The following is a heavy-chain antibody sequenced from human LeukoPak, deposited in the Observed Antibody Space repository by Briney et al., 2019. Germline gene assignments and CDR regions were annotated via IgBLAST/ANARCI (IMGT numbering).Heavy chain of an antibody. V-gene: IGHV4-39*01. D-gene: IGHD6-13*01. CDR2: IYYSGST. CDR3: ARSPITAAVRLNRFGP. Sequence: SETLSLTCTVSGGSISSSSYYWGWIRQPPGKGLEWIGSIYYSGSTYYNPSLKSRVTISVDTSKNQFSLKLSSVTAADTAVYYCARSPITAAVRLNRFGPWGQGTLVTVSS. CDR1: GGSISSSSYY. J-gene: IGHJ5*02.